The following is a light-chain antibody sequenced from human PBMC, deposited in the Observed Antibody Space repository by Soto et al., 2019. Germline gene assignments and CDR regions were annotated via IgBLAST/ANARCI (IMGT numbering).Light chain of an antibody. CDR3: QHYNNWPALYT. CDR2: GAS. V-gene: IGKV3-15*01. Sequence: EIVMTQSPATLSVSPGERATLSCRASQSVSSNLAWYQQKPGQAPRLLIYGASTRATGIPARFSGSGSGTEFTLTISSLQSEYFAVYYYQHYNNWPALYTFGQGTNLEIK. J-gene: IGKJ2*01. CDR1: QSVSSN.